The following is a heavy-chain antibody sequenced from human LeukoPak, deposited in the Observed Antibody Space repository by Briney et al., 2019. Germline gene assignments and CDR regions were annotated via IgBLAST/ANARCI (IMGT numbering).Heavy chain of an antibody. Sequence: GGSLRLSCTASGFAFSVYAMSWLRQPPGKGLEWVSTINANSGTTSYAASVRGRSTISRDNSKNTLYLQPNTLRADDTATYYCAKPISGGLAVTADWFHPWGQGTLVVVSS. CDR3: AKPISGGLAVTADWFHP. V-gene: IGHV3-23*01. CDR1: GFAFSVYA. D-gene: IGHD6-19*01. J-gene: IGHJ5*01. CDR2: INANSGTT.